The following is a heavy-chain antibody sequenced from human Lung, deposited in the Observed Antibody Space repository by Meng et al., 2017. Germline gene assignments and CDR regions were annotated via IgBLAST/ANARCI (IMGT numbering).Heavy chain of an antibody. V-gene: IGHV4-31*03. CDR3: ARGSTTVVTAEDS. CDR1: GFSMSSGGYY. J-gene: IGHJ4*02. Sequence: LRLSCTVSGFSMSSGGYYWSWIRQHPGKGLEWIGYIYYSGSTSYNPSLKSRLTISVDTSKNQFSLKLTSVTAADTDVYYCARGSTTVVTAEDSWGQGTLVTVSS. D-gene: IGHD4-23*01. CDR2: IYYSGST.